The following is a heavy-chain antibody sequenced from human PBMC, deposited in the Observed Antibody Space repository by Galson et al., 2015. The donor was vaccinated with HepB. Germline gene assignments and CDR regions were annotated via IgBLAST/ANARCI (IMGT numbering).Heavy chain of an antibody. V-gene: IGHV3-15*01. CDR1: GFTFSNAW. CDR2: IKSKTDGGTT. Sequence: SLRLSCAASGFTFSNAWMSWVRQAPGKGLEWVGRIKSKTDGGTTDYAAPVKGRFTISRDDSKNTLYLQMNSLRAEDTAVYYCARDTSYDILTGHSAFDIWGQGTMVTVSS. D-gene: IGHD3-9*01. J-gene: IGHJ3*02. CDR3: ARDTSYDILTGHSAFDI.